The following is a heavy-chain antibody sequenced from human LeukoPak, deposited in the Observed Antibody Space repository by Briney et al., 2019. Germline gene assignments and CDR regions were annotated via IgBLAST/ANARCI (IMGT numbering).Heavy chain of an antibody. CDR1: GDIFSTSSAA. CDR2: TYYRSKWYN. CDR3: ARDGSYFDV. Sequence: SQTLSLTCALSGDIFSTSSAAWHWIRQSPSRGLEWLGRTYYRSKWYNDFAGSVKSRITINPDTSKNQFSLQLNSVTPEDTAVYYCARDGSYFDVWGQGTLVTVSS. V-gene: IGHV6-1*01. J-gene: IGHJ4*02.